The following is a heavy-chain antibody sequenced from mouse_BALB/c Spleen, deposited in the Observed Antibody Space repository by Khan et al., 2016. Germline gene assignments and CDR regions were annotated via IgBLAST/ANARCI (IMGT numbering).Heavy chain of an antibody. CDR2: ISYSGST. CDR3: ARWSGNRNAVDY. V-gene: IGHV3-8*02. CDR1: GDSITSGY. J-gene: IGHJ4*01. D-gene: IGHD1-1*01. Sequence: EVQLQESGPSLVKPSQTLSLTCSVTGDSITSGYWNWIREFPGNKLEYMGYISYSGSTYYNPSLKSRISITRDTSTNHYYLQLNSVTTEDTATYYCARWSGNRNAVDYGGQGTSVTVSS.